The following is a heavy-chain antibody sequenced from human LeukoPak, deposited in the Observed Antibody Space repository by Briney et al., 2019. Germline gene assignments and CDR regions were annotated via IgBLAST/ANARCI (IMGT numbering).Heavy chain of an antibody. CDR3: ARDSLYNFWSGYYHTTYYFDY. CDR1: GGSISSGNYY. D-gene: IGHD3-3*01. Sequence: PSETLSLTCTVSGGSISSGNYYWSWIRQPAGKGLEWIGHIYTSGTTYNPSLKSRVTISVDTSKNQFSLNLSSMTAADTAVYYCARDSLYNFWSGYYHTTYYFDYWGQGTLVTVSS. J-gene: IGHJ4*02. V-gene: IGHV4-61*09. CDR2: IYTSGT.